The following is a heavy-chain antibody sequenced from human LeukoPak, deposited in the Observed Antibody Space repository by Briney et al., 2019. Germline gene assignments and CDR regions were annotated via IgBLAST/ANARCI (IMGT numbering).Heavy chain of an antibody. CDR2: LYSGGTT. Sequence: TGGSLRPSCVASGFTVSSNYMSWVRQAPGKGLEWVSVLYSGGTTYYADSVKGRFTISRDNSKNTLYLQMNSLRAEDTAVYYCARGGSSPYYYYCYMDVWGKGTTVTVSS. J-gene: IGHJ6*03. V-gene: IGHV3-53*01. CDR3: ARGGSSPYYYYCYMDV. D-gene: IGHD6-13*01. CDR1: GFTVSSNY.